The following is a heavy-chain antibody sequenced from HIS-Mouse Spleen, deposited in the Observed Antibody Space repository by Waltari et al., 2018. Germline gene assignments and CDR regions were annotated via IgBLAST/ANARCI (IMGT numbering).Heavy chain of an antibody. CDR3: ARAPIRGYWYFDL. CDR1: GGSISSGGYY. Sequence: QLQLQESGPGLVKPSETLSLSCTVSGGSISSGGYYWSWIRQHPGKGLEWIGYIYYSGSTYYNPSLKSRVTISVDTSKNQFSLKLSSVTAADTAVYYCARAPIRGYWYFDLWGRGTLVTVSS. V-gene: IGHV4-31*03. CDR2: IYYSGST. J-gene: IGHJ2*01. D-gene: IGHD3-16*01.